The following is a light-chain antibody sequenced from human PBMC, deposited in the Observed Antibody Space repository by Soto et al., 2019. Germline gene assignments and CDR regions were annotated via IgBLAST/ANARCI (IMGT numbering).Light chain of an antibody. CDR2: GAS. V-gene: IGKV3-20*01. CDR3: QQYGISPPT. Sequence: IVLTLSLGTLSLSPRERATLSCRASQSVSSSYLAWYQQKPGQAPRLLIYGASSRATGIPDRFSGSGSGTDFTLTISRLEPEDFAVYYCQQYGISPPTFGQGAKVDI. J-gene: IGKJ1*01. CDR1: QSVSSSY.